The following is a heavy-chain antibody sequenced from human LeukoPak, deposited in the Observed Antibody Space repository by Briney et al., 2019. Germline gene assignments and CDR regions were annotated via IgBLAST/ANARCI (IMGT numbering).Heavy chain of an antibody. Sequence: LGASLQISCKGSGYSFSSYWIGWVRQMPGKGLEWMGIFYPGDSETTYSPSFQGQVTISADKSISTAYLQWSSLKASDTAMYYCARRAHLGDNYFHYWGQGTLVTVSS. D-gene: IGHD3-9*01. J-gene: IGHJ4*02. V-gene: IGHV5-51*01. CDR2: FYPGDSET. CDR1: GYSFSSYW. CDR3: ARRAHLGDNYFHY.